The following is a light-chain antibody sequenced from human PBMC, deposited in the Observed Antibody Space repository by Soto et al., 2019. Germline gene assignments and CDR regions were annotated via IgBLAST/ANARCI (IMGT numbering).Light chain of an antibody. J-gene: IGKJ5*01. CDR2: GAS. CDR1: QSVSSSY. V-gene: IGKV3D-20*02. CDR3: QQRKNWPPIT. Sequence: EIVLTQSPATLSLSPGERATLSCRASQSVSSSYLAWYQQKPGQAPRLLIYGASNRATGIPDRFSGSGSGTDFTLTISRLEPEDSAVYYCQQRKNWPPITFGQGTRLEI.